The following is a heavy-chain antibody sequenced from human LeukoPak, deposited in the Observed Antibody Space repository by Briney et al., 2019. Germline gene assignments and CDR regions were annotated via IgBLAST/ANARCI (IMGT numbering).Heavy chain of an antibody. D-gene: IGHD6-19*01. J-gene: IGHJ6*02. CDR3: VKSRSQSLLRGSGMDV. CDR1: GFTFSSHT. Sequence: PGGSLRLSCAASGFTFSSHTMSWVRQAPGKGLEWVSVISGSGGTTYYADSVKGRFTISRDNSKNTLYMEMNSLRAEDTAVFYCVKSRSQSLLRGSGMDVWGQGTTVTVSS. V-gene: IGHV3-23*01. CDR2: ISGSGGTT.